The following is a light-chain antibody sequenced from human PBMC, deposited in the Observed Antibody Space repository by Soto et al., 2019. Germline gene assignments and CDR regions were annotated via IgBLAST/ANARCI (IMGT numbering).Light chain of an antibody. CDR2: KAT. V-gene: IGKV1-5*03. Sequence: DILMTQSPSTLPASVGDRVTITCRASQTISSWLAWYQQKPGKAPKLLIYKATTLETGVPSRFSASGSGTEFTLTISSLQPDDFGTYYCQQYNNYFTFGQGTKVDI. J-gene: IGKJ1*01. CDR3: QQYNNYFT. CDR1: QTISSW.